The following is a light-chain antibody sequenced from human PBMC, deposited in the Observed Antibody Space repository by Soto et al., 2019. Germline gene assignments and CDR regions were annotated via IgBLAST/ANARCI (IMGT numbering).Light chain of an antibody. CDR3: QQYWNSPHM. Sequence: DIVMTQSPDSLAVSLVERATVNCKSSLSVLSRYNNKNYLAWYQQKPGMSPKLVIAWASTRESGVPDRFSGRGSGTDFTLTISSLQAEDVAVYYCQQYWNSPHMFGQGTKVEIK. V-gene: IGKV4-1*01. CDR1: LSVLSRYNNKNY. J-gene: IGKJ1*01. CDR2: WAS.